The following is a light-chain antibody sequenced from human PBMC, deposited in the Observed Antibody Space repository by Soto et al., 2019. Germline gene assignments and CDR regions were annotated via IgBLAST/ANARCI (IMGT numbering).Light chain of an antibody. CDR3: CSYAGGTSVV. CDR1: SSDVGSYNL. CDR2: EDI. Sequence: QSALTQPASVSGSPGQSITISCTGTSSDVGSYNLVSWYQQHPGKAPKLMIYEDIERPSGVSNRFSGSKSGNTASLTISGLQTEDEADYDCCSYAGGTSVVFGGGTKLPVL. J-gene: IGLJ2*01. V-gene: IGLV2-23*01.